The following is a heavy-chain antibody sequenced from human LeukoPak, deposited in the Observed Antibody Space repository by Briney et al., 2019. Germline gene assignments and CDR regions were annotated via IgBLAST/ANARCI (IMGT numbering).Heavy chain of an antibody. V-gene: IGHV1-18*04. Sequence: GASVQVSCKASGYTFTRYGIRWVRQAPGQGLECMGWISAYNGNTNFAQKLQGRVTMTTDKSTSTAYMELRSLRSDDTAVYYCARDPYSSGWYADYWGQGTLVTVSS. CDR1: GYTFTRYG. CDR3: ARDPYSSGWYADY. CDR2: ISAYNGNT. J-gene: IGHJ4*02. D-gene: IGHD6-19*01.